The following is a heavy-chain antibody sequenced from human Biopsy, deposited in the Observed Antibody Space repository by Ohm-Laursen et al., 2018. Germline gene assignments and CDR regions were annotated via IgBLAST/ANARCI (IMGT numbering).Heavy chain of an antibody. J-gene: IGHJ6*02. CDR3: VRGVDYYDPYHYYALDV. Sequence: PSETLSLTCAVYGESFNGNYWSWIRQTPGKGLEWIGEINHSGRTNYNPSLKSRVTISVDTSKNQFSLKVRSVTAADTAVYYCVRGVDYYDPYHYYALDVWGQGTTVTVSS. CDR1: GESFNGNY. D-gene: IGHD3-22*01. V-gene: IGHV4-34*01. CDR2: INHSGRT.